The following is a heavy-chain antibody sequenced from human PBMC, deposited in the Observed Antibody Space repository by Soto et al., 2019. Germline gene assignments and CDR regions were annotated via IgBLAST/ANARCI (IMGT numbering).Heavy chain of an antibody. CDR1: GFTFSSYA. V-gene: IGHV3-23*01. Sequence: GGSLRLSCAASGFTFSSYAMSWVRQAPGKGLEWVSAISGSGGSTYYADSVKGRFTISRDNSKNTLYLQMNSLRAEDTAVYYFAKDLRSSWYEGDFDYWGQGTLVTVSS. J-gene: IGHJ4*02. CDR3: AKDLRSSWYEGDFDY. CDR2: ISGSGGST. D-gene: IGHD6-13*01.